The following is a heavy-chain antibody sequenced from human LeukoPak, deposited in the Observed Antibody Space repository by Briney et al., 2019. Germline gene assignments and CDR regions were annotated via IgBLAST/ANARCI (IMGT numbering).Heavy chain of an antibody. D-gene: IGHD5-12*01. Sequence: QTGGSLRLSCVASGLPFSIYSLNWVRQAPGKGLEWLSYITGSSSLIYYGDSVKGRFTISRDNANNSLYLQMNSLRAEDTAVYYCVAWGNSGDSWGQGTMVIVSS. CDR2: ITGSSSLI. CDR1: GLPFSIYS. CDR3: VAWGNSGDS. V-gene: IGHV3-48*01. J-gene: IGHJ3*01.